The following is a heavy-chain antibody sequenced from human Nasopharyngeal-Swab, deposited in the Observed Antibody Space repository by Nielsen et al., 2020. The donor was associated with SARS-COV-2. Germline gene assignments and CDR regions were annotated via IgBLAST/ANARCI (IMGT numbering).Heavy chain of an antibody. D-gene: IGHD5-18*01. CDR3: TRDGYSYGPYYFDY. CDR1: GFTFGDYA. V-gene: IGHV3-49*04. Sequence: GESLKISYIASGFTFGDYAMSWVRQAPGKGLEWVGFIRSKAYGGTTEYAASVKGRFTISRDDSKSIAYLQMNSLKTEDTAVYYCTRDGYSYGPYYFDYWGQGTLVTVSS. CDR2: IRSKAYGGTT. J-gene: IGHJ4*02.